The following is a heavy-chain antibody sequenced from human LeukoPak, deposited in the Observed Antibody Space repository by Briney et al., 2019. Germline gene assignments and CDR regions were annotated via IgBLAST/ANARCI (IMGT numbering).Heavy chain of an antibody. CDR1: GYTFTGYY. J-gene: IGHJ4*02. CDR2: INPNSGGT. CDR3: ASRVYGSGSYYGKFDY. V-gene: IGHV1-2*02. D-gene: IGHD3-10*01. Sequence: ASVKVSCKASGYTFTGYYMHWVRQAPGQGLEWMGWINPNSGGTNYAQKFQGRVTMTRDTSISTAYMELSRLRSDDTAVYYCASRVYGSGSYYGKFDYWGQGTLVTVSS.